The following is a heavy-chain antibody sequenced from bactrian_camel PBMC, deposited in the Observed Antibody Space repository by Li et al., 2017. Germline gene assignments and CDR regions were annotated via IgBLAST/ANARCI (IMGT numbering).Heavy chain of an antibody. D-gene: IGHD2*01. CDR2: INTDGGDST. V-gene: IGHV3S1*01. CDR3: ATGYDSDWWGEFAY. CDR1: GFTFSTYE. Sequence: HVQLVESGGGLAQPGGSLTLSCAASGFTFSTYEMTWVRQAPGKGLEWVSRINTDGGDSTYYVDSVKGRFTISRDNAKATLYLQMNSLNTEDTGVYYCATGYDSDWWGEFAYWGQGTQVTVS. J-gene: IGHJ6*01.